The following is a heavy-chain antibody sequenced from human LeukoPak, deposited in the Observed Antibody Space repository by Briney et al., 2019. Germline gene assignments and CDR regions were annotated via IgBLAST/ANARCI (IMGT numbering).Heavy chain of an antibody. J-gene: IGHJ6*03. CDR3: ATDSPLTGTSYYMDV. V-gene: IGHV1-24*01. D-gene: IGHD1-20*01. Sequence: ASVKVSCKVSGYTLTGLSMHWVRQAPGKGLEWMGGFDPEDGETIYAQKFQGRVTMTEDTSTDTAYMELSSLRSEDTAVYYCATDSPLTGTSYYMDVWGKGTTVTVSS. CDR2: FDPEDGET. CDR1: GYTLTGLS.